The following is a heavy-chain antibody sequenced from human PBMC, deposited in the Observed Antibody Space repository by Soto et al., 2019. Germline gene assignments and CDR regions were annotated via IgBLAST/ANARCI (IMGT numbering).Heavy chain of an antibody. CDR2: IKQDGSEK. J-gene: IGHJ4*02. D-gene: IGHD6-6*01. V-gene: IGHV3-7*01. CDR1: GFAFSSYW. CDR3: ARDRRVHRRFDY. Sequence: GSLRLCCADSGFAFSSYWMSWVRQAPGKGLEWVANIKQDGSEKYYVDSVKGRFTISRDNAKNSLYLQMNSLRAEDTAVYYCARDRRVHRRFDYWGQGTLVTVSS.